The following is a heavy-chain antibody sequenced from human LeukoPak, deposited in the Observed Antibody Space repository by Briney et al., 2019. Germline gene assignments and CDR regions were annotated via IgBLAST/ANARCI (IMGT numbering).Heavy chain of an antibody. V-gene: IGHV3-74*01. J-gene: IGHJ4*02. CDR3: TSKQDY. CDR1: GFTFSSHW. CDR2: INKAGSRT. Sequence: RQSLRLSCAASGFTFSSHWMHWVRQAPGNGVVWGSRINKAGSRTSYVSSVKGRFTISRDNAKNTLYLQMNSLRAEYTAVYYCTSKQDYWGQGTLVTVSS.